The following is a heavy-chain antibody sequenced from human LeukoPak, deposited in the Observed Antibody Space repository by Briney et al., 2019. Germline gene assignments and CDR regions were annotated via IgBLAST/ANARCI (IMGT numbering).Heavy chain of an antibody. J-gene: IGHJ6*02. V-gene: IGHV3-48*04. CDR2: ISSSSSTI. CDR3: ASPYCSSTSCPHYYYYGMDV. CDR1: GFTFSSYS. Sequence: SGGSLRLSCAASGFTFSSYSMNWVRQAPGKGLEWVSYISSSSSTIYYADSVKGRFTISRVNAKNSLYLQMNSLRAEDTAVYYCASPYCSSTSCPHYYYYGMDVWGQGTTVTVSS. D-gene: IGHD2-2*01.